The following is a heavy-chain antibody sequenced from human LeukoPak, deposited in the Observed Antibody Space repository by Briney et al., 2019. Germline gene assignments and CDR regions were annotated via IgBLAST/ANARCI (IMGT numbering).Heavy chain of an antibody. J-gene: IGHJ4*02. CDR1: GITLNNYA. Sequence: GGSLRLSCVASGITLNNYAMSWVRQAPGKGLEWVSVISGSGGVIYYADSVKGRFTISRDNSKNTLYLQMNSLRAEDTAVYYCAKDERPAYDYVWGTHSTRWGQGTLVTVSS. CDR2: ISGSGGVI. CDR3: AKDERPAYDYVWGTHSTR. D-gene: IGHD3-16*01. V-gene: IGHV3-23*01.